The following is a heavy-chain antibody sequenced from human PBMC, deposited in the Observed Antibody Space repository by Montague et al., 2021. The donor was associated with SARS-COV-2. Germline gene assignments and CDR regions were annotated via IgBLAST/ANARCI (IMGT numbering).Heavy chain of an antibody. D-gene: IGHD1-1*01. CDR3: ARVSISYDPGDASSGMYV. CDR2: IYRNGNT. J-gene: IGHJ6*02. V-gene: IGHV4-38-2*02. CDR1: GYSISSGDY. Sequence: SETLSLTCTVSGYSISSGDYWGWIRQPPGKGLEWIGRIYRNGNTYYNPSLKSRVTISVDTSKNQFSLKLRSVTAADTAVSCCARVSISYDPGDASSGMYVWGQGTTVTVSS.